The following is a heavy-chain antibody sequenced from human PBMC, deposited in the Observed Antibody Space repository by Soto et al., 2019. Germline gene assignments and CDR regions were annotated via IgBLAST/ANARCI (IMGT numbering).Heavy chain of an antibody. J-gene: IGHJ5*02. CDR3: ARFPSIYDSSGS. CDR1: GGTFSSYA. V-gene: IGHV1-69*13. CDR2: IIPIFGTA. Sequence: SVKVSCKASGGTFSSYAISWVRQAPGQGLEWMGGIIPIFGTANYAQKFQGRVTITADESTSTAYMELSSLRSEDTAVYYCARFPSIYDSSGSWGQGTLVTVSS. D-gene: IGHD3-22*01.